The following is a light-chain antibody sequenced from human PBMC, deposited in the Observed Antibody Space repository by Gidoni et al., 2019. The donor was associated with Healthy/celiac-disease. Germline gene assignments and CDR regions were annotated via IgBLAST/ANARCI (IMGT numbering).Light chain of an antibody. CDR3: QQRSNWLT. Sequence: SQSVSSYLAWYQQKPGQAPRLLIYDASNRATGIPARFSGSGFGTDFTLTISSLEPEDFAVYYCQQRSNWLTFGGGTKVEIK. V-gene: IGKV3-11*01. CDR1: QSVSSY. CDR2: DAS. J-gene: IGKJ4*01.